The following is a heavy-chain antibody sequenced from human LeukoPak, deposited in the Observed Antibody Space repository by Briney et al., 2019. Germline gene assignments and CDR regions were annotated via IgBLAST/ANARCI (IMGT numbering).Heavy chain of an antibody. Sequence: GASVKLSCKASGYTFTNYGISWVRQAPGQGLEWMGWISDYDGDTNYAQRLQGRVTMTTDTSTSTAYMELRSLRSDDTAVYYCARGRIMITFGGVIVIDGFDYWGQGTLVTVSS. CDR3: ARGRIMITFGGVIVIDGFDY. CDR2: ISDYDGDT. V-gene: IGHV1-18*01. D-gene: IGHD3-16*02. J-gene: IGHJ4*02. CDR1: GYTFTNYG.